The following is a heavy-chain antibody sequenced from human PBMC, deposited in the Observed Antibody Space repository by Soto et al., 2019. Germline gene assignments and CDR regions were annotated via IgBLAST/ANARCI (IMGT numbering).Heavy chain of an antibody. CDR2: ISSSNSIT. CDR3: ARDLSFDYGAGY. Sequence: EVQLVESGGGLVQPGGSLRLSCAASGFTFSGYNMHWVRQAPGKGLEWVSYISSSNSITYYADSVKGRFPISRDNAKNSLYLQMSGLRDEDTAVYYCARDLSFDYGAGYWGQGTLVTVSS. J-gene: IGHJ4*02. CDR1: GFTFSGYN. D-gene: IGHD3-10*01. V-gene: IGHV3-48*02.